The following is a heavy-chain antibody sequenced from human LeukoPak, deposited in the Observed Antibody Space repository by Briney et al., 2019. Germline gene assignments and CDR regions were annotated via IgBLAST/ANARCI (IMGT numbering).Heavy chain of an antibody. CDR2: MNPNSGNT. CDR3: ARGPAAISSFDY. CDR1: GYTFTSYD. Sequence: ASVKVSCKASGYTFTSYDINWVRQATGRGLEWMGWMNPNSGNTGYAQKFQGRVTITRNTSISTAYMELSSLRSEDTAVYYCARGPAAISSFDYWGQGTLVTVSS. D-gene: IGHD6-25*01. V-gene: IGHV1-8*03. J-gene: IGHJ4*02.